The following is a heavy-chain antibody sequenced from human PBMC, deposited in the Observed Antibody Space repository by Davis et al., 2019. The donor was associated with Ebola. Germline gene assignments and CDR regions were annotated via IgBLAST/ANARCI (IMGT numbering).Heavy chain of an antibody. J-gene: IGHJ4*02. V-gene: IGHV1-18*01. CDR1: GYTFTSYG. CDR3: ARAKAVAAAETYFDY. Sequence: ASVKVSCKASGYTFTSYGISWVRQAPGQGLEWMAWISAYNGNTNFAQKFQGRLTMTTDTSTSTAYMEVRSLRSDDTAVYYCARAKAVAAAETYFDYWGQGILGTVSS. CDR2: ISAYNGNT. D-gene: IGHD6-13*01.